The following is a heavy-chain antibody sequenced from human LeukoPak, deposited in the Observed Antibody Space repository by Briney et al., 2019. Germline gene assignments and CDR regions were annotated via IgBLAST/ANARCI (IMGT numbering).Heavy chain of an antibody. J-gene: IGHJ5*02. CDR3: ARENDYGNNWFGP. D-gene: IGHD4-17*01. Sequence: GASVKVSCKASGYSFSSYYMHWVRQAPGQGLEWMGIINPSGDSTTYAQKFQGRVTMTRDTSTRTVYMELSSLRSDDTAVYYCARENDYGNNWFGPWGQGTLVTVSS. CDR2: INPSGDST. V-gene: IGHV1-46*01. CDR1: GYSFSSYY.